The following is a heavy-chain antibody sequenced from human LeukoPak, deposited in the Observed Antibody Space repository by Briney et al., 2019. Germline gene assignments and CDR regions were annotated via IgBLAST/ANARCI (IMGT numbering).Heavy chain of an antibody. CDR1: GSTFSSYA. D-gene: IGHD3-10*01. J-gene: IGHJ6*02. Sequence: ASVKVSCKASGSTFSSYAISWVRQAPGQGLEWMGGIIPIFGTANYAQKFQGRVTITADESTSTAYMELSSLRSEDTVVYYCARGRRRGVLWFGESRLAYYYYGMDVWGQGTTVTVSS. CDR2: IIPIFGTA. CDR3: ARGRRRGVLWFGESRLAYYYYGMDV. V-gene: IGHV1-69*13.